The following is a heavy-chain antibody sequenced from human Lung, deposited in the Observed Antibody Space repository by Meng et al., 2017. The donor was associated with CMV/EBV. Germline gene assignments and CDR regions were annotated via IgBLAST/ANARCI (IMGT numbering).Heavy chain of an antibody. D-gene: IGHD3-9*01. V-gene: IGHV1-24*01. CDR1: GYTLTELS. CDR2: FDPEDGET. J-gene: IGHJ4*02. Sequence: QVQLVQSGAEVKKPXXSXKGXCXXSGYTLTELSMPGVRQAPGKGLEWMGGFDPEDGETIYAQKFQGRVTMTEDTSTDTAYMELSSLRSEDTAVYYCATDRRYDILTGYFDYWGQGTLVTVSS. CDR3: ATDRRYDILTGYFDY.